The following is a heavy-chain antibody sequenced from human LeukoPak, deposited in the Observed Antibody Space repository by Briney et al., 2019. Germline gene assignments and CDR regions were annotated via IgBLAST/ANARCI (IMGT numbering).Heavy chain of an antibody. Sequence: GGSLRLSCAASGFTFKSYGMTWVRKVPGKGLEWVSSITGAGSSTKYADSVSGRFTISRDNSKNTLSHQMTGLRDEDTAVYYCARKVTIAMDLDYWGQGTLVSVSS. V-gene: IGHV3-23*01. CDR1: GFTFKSYG. J-gene: IGHJ4*02. CDR2: ITGAGSST. CDR3: ARKVTIAMDLDY. D-gene: IGHD5-18*01.